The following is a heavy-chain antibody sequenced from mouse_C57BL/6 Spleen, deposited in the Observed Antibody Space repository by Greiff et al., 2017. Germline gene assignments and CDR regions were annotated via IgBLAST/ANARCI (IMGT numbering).Heavy chain of an antibody. D-gene: IGHD4-1*01. CDR2: IDPSDSYT. Sequence: VQLQQPGAELVMPGASVKLSCKASGYTFTSYWMHWVKQRPGQGLEWIGEIDPSDSYTNYNQKFKGKSTLTVDKSSSTAYMQLSSLTSEDSAVYYCARVRTGTYYYAMDYWGQGTSVTVSS. V-gene: IGHV1-69*01. J-gene: IGHJ4*01. CDR3: ARVRTGTYYYAMDY. CDR1: GYTFTSYW.